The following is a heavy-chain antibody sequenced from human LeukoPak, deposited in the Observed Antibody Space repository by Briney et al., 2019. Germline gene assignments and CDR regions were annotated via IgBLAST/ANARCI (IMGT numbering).Heavy chain of an antibody. Sequence: GSLRLSCAASGFTFSSYGMHWVRQAPDKGLEWVAVIWYDGSNKYYADSVKGRFTISRDNSKNTLYLQMNSLRAEDTAVYYCARGDTAMEIDYWGQGTLVTVSS. CDR3: ARGDTAMEIDY. D-gene: IGHD5-18*01. CDR1: GFTFSSYG. CDR2: IWYDGSNK. V-gene: IGHV3-33*01. J-gene: IGHJ4*02.